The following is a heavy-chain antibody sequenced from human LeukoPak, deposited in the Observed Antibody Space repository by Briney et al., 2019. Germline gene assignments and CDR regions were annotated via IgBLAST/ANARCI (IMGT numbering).Heavy chain of an antibody. V-gene: IGHV1-8*03. J-gene: IGHJ5*02. D-gene: IGHD2-2*01. CDR2: MNPNSGNT. Sequence: ASVKVSCKASGYTFTSYDINWVRQATGQGLEWMGWMNPNSGNTGYAQKFQGRVTITRNTSISTAYMELSSLRSEDTAVYYCARGENIVVVPAARQNWFDPWGQGTLVTVSS. CDR3: ARGENIVVVPAARQNWFDP. CDR1: GYTFTSYD.